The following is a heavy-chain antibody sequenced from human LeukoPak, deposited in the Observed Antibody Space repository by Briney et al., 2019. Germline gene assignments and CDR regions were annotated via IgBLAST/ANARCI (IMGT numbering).Heavy chain of an antibody. CDR1: GFTFSSYS. J-gene: IGHJ4*02. V-gene: IGHV3-21*04. CDR3: ARAPVTSCRGAFCYPFDY. Sequence: PGGSLRLSCAASGFTFSSYSMNWVRQAPGKGLEWVSSISSSSSYIYYADSVKGRFTISRDNAKNSLYLQMNSLRAEDAAIYYCARAPVTSCRGAFCYPFDYWGQGTRVTVSS. CDR2: ISSSSSYI. D-gene: IGHD2-15*01.